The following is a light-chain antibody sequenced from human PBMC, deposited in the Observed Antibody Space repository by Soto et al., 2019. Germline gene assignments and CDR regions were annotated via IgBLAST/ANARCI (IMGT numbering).Light chain of an antibody. CDR2: GAS. Sequence: EIGLPQYPGTLSLSPGERSTLSCGSRQSVSSNLAWYQQKVGQAPRLLIYGASTRATGIPARFSGSGSGTEFTLTISSLQSEDFAVYYCQHSNHWPPCTCGQGTKV. CDR3: QHSNHWPPCT. V-gene: IGKV3D-15*01. J-gene: IGKJ1*01. CDR1: QSVSSN.